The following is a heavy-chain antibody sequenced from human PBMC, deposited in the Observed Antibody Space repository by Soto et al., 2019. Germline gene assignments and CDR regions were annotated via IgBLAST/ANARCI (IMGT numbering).Heavy chain of an antibody. Sequence: PGGSLRLSCAASGFTFSSYGMHWVRQAPGKGLEWVAVIWYDGSNKYYADSVKGRFTISRDNSKNTLYLQMNSLRAEDTAVYYCARDGLAVAGGGHIDYWGQGTLDTVSS. J-gene: IGHJ4*02. V-gene: IGHV3-33*01. CDR2: IWYDGSNK. CDR1: GFTFSSYG. D-gene: IGHD6-19*01. CDR3: ARDGLAVAGGGHIDY.